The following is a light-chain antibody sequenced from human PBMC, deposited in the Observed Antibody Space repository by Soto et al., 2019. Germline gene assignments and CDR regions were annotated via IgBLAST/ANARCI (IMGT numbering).Light chain of an antibody. CDR3: NSYTSSSTLV. Sequence: QSALTQLASVSGSPGQSITISCTGTSSDVGGYNYVSWYQQHPGKAPKLMIYDVSNRPSGVSNRFSGSKSGNTASLTISGLQAEDEADYYCNSYTSSSTLVFGTGTKVTVL. V-gene: IGLV2-14*01. J-gene: IGLJ1*01. CDR1: SSDVGGYNY. CDR2: DVS.